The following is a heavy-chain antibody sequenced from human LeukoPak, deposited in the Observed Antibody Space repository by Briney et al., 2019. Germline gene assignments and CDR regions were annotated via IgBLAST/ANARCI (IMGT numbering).Heavy chain of an antibody. CDR2: IYSGGST. D-gene: IGHD3-10*01. J-gene: IGHJ6*02. V-gene: IGHV3-66*01. CDR1: GFTVSSND. CDR3: ASRARSGYYYGTDV. Sequence: GGSLRLSCAASGFTVSSNDMSWVRQAPGKGLEWVSVIYSGGSTYYADSVKGRFTISRDNSKNTLYLQMNSLRAEDTGVYYCASRARSGYYYGTDVWGQGTTVTVSS.